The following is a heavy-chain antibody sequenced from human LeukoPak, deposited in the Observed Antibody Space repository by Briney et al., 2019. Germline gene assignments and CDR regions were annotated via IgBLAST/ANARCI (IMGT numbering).Heavy chain of an antibody. V-gene: IGHV4-31*11. J-gene: IGHJ6*02. CDR1: GGSFSGYY. Sequence: PSETLSLTCAVYGGSFSGYYWSWIRQHPGKGLEWIGYIYYSGSTYYNPSLKSRVTISVDTSKNQFSLKLSSVTAADTAVYYCARAGNSYYYGMDVWGQGTTVTVSS. CDR3: ARAGNSYYYGMDV. CDR2: IYYSGST. D-gene: IGHD3-10*01.